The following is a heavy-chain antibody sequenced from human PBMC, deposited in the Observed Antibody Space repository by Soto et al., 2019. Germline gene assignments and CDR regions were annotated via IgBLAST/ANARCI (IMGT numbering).Heavy chain of an antibody. D-gene: IGHD6-13*01. CDR3: ARVRIAAAGTFNYYYGMDV. V-gene: IGHV4-59*01. J-gene: IGHJ6*02. CDR1: GGSISSYY. Sequence: QVQLQESGPGLVKPSETLSLTCTVSGGSISSYYWSWIRQPPGKGLEWIGYIYYSGSTNYNPSLKGRVTISVDTSKNQFSLKLSSVTAADTAVYYCARVRIAAAGTFNYYYGMDVWGQGTTVTVSS. CDR2: IYYSGST.